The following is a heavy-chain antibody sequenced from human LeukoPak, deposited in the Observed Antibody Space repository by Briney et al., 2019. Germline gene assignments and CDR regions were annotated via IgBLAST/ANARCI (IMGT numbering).Heavy chain of an antibody. D-gene: IGHD3-22*01. CDR3: ARDRTGYYYDSSGYYFDASDI. Sequence: ASVKVSCKASGYTFTNYYMHWVRQAPGQGLEWMGIINPSGGSTSYAQKFQGRVTMTRDTSTTTVYMELSSLRSEDTAVYSCARDRTGYYYDSSGYYFDASDIWGQGTMVTVSS. CDR1: GYTFTNYY. CDR2: INPSGGST. V-gene: IGHV1-46*03. J-gene: IGHJ3*02.